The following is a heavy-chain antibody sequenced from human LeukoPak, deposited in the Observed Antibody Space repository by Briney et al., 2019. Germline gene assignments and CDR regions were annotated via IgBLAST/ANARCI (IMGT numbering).Heavy chain of an antibody. D-gene: IGHD2-21*02. J-gene: IGHJ4*02. CDR2: IYYTGNT. CDR1: GGSITSSNW. CDR3: ARLAVVTAESDY. V-gene: IGHV4-4*02. Sequence: SETLSLTCAVPGGSITSSNWWSWVRQPPGKGLEWIGEIYYTGNTNYNPSLKSRVTISVDKSNNQFSLNLSSVTAADTAVYYCARLAVVTAESDYWGQGTLVTVSS.